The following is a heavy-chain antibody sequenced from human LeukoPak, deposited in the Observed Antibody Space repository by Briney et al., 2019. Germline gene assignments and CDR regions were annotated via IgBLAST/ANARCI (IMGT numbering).Heavy chain of an antibody. J-gene: IGHJ4*02. Sequence: ASVKVSCKASGYTFTSYYLYWVRQAPGQGLEWMGVINPSGGSTTSAQKFQGRVTMTRDTSTSTVYMELRSLRSEDTAVYYCARTRDYIDYWGQGTLVTVSS. V-gene: IGHV1-46*01. CDR1: GYTFTSYY. CDR2: INPSGGST. CDR3: ARTRDYIDY. D-gene: IGHD3-10*01.